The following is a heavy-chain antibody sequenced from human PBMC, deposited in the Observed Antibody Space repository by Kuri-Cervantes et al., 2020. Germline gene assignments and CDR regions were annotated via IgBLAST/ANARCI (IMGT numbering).Heavy chain of an antibody. V-gene: IGHV4-38-2*01. CDR1: GYSISSGYY. CDR3: ARHGYSSSWYVYYHYYMDV. J-gene: IGHJ6*03. Sequence: SETLSLTCAVSGYSISSGYYWGWIRQPPGKGLEWIGSIYYSGSTYYNPSLKSRVTISVDTSKNQFSLKLSSVTAADTAVYYCARHGYSSSWYVYYHYYMDVWGKGTTVTVSS. CDR2: IYYSGST. D-gene: IGHD6-13*01.